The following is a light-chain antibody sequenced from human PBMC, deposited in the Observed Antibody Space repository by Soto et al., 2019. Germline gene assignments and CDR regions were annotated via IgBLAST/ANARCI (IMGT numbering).Light chain of an antibody. CDR2: GTS. V-gene: IGKV3-20*01. Sequence: EVVLTQSPGTLSLSPGERATLSCRASQSVSSSYLAWYQQVPGQPPRLLIYGTSSRATGVPDRFSGSGSGTDFSLTLSRLEPEDFAVYYCQQYGSSPTTFGGGTKVEIK. CDR1: QSVSSSY. J-gene: IGKJ4*01. CDR3: QQYGSSPTT.